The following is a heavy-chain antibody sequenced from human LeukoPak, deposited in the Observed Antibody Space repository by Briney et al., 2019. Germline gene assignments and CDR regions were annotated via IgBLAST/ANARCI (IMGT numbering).Heavy chain of an antibody. V-gene: IGHV4-61*02. CDR2: ILTTGSA. Sequence: PSETLSLTCAVSGAAINSGSYYWTWIRQPAGKGLEWIGRILTTGSANYYPSLKSRVSISLDTSKKQFSLNLTSVTAADTAVYFCARELVAPRPHNDYYFYMDVWGKGTTVTVSS. J-gene: IGHJ6*03. CDR1: GAAINSGSYY. CDR3: ARELVAPRPHNDYYFYMDV. D-gene: IGHD5-12*01.